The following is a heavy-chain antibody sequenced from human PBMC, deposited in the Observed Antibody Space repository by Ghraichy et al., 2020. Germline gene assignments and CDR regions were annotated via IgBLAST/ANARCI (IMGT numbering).Heavy chain of an antibody. CDR2: IYYSGST. D-gene: IGHD6-13*01. V-gene: IGHV4-59*01. CDR3: ASSVAARNWFDP. Sequence: SETLSLTCIVSGGSISSYYWSWIRQPPGKGLEWIGYIYYSGSTNYNPSLKSRVTISVDTSKNQFSLKLSSVTAADTAVYYCASSVAARNWFDPWGQGTLVTVSS. CDR1: GGSISSYY. J-gene: IGHJ5*02.